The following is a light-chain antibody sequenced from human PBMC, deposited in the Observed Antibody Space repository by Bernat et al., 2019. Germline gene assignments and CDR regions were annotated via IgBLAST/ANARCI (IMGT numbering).Light chain of an antibody. J-gene: IGLJ1*01. CDR3: QVWHSTTDHFV. V-gene: IGLV3-21*04. CDR2: SDS. Sequence: SYVLTQPPSVSVAPGKTARIPCEGNNIGTKSVHWYLQRPGQAPVLVIYSDSARPSGIPERFSGSNSGNTATLPISRVEAGDEADYYCQVWHSTTDHFVFGSGTRVTVL. CDR1: NIGTKS.